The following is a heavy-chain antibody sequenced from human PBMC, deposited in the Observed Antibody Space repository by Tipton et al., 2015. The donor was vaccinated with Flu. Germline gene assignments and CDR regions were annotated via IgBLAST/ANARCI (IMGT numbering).Heavy chain of an antibody. Sequence: LRLSCTVSGGSISSYYWSWIRQPPGKGLEWIGYIYYSGSTNYNPSLKSRVTISVDTSKNQFSLKLSSVTAGDTAVYYCARAPDSIVGATVFDYWGQGTLVTVSS. CDR3: ARAPDSIVGATVFDY. D-gene: IGHD1-26*01. CDR1: GGSISSYY. J-gene: IGHJ4*02. V-gene: IGHV4-59*01. CDR2: IYYSGST.